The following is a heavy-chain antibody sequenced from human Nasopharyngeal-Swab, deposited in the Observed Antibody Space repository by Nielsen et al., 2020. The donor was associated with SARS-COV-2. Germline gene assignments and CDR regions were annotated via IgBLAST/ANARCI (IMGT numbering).Heavy chain of an antibody. Sequence: GGSLRLSCAASGFTFDDYAMHWVRQAPGKGLEWVSGISWNSGSIGYADSVKGRFTISRDNAKNSLYLQMNSLRAEDTAVYYCAREDLDYDSSGYYFTGRYFDYWGQGTLVTVSS. V-gene: IGHV3-9*01. CDR2: ISWNSGSI. J-gene: IGHJ4*02. D-gene: IGHD3-22*01. CDR1: GFTFDDYA. CDR3: AREDLDYDSSGYYFTGRYFDY.